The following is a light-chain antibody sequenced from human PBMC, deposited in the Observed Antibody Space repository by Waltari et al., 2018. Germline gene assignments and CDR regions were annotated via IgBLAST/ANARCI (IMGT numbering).Light chain of an antibody. CDR3: QQRRA. CDR1: QNVGRD. CDR2: DAS. J-gene: IGKJ2*01. Sequence: VLTQSPATLSLSPGETVTLSCRAGQNVGRDLAWYQQKAGRAPRLLIYDASSRATGIPVRFSGSGSGTDFTLTITTLESEDFAVYYCQQRRAFGQGTKLEI. V-gene: IGKV3-11*01.